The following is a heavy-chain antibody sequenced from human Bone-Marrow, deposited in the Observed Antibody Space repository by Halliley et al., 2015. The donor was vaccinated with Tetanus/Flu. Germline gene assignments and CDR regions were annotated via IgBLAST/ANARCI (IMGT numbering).Heavy chain of an antibody. Sequence: RISPDAKSVLYADFAKGRFDISRDNAKNTLYLQVSSLRVEDTAVYYCARILVKSGEVIGAFDMWGQGTVITVSS. D-gene: IGHD3-16*01. J-gene: IGHJ3*02. V-gene: IGHV3-74*01. CDR2: ISPDAKSV. CDR3: ARILVKSGEVIGAFDM.